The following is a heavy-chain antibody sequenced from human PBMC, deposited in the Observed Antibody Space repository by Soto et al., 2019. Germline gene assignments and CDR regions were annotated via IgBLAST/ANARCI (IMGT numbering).Heavy chain of an antibody. J-gene: IGHJ6*02. CDR1: GLSFNIYW. CDR2: INSDGSHT. V-gene: IGHV3-74*01. Sequence: DVQLVESGGGVVQPGGSLRLSCAASGLSFNIYWMHWVRQVPGKGLVWLARINSDGSHTVYVDSVKGRFTISRDNAKNTVFLQLDSRRDEDTGVYYCAGGMGGLDVWGQGTTVTVSS. CDR3: AGGMGGLDV. D-gene: IGHD1-26*01.